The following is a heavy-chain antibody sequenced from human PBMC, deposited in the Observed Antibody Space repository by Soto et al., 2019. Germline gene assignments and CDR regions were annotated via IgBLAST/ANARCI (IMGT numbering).Heavy chain of an antibody. J-gene: IGHJ4*02. V-gene: IGHV3-23*01. CDR1: GFTFASYA. D-gene: IGHD1-1*01. Sequence: EVQLLESGGGLVQPGGSLRLSCATSGFTFASYAMSWVRQAPGKGLEWVSAITGSGATTYHADSVKGRFIISKDHSKDTLYLQMNSLRAEDTAMYYCATVITPGWNPNFWGQGTLAIVSS. CDR3: ATVITPGWNPNF. CDR2: ITGSGATT.